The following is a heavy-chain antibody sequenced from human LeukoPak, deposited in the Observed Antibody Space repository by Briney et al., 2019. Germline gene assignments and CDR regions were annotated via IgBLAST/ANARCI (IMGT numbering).Heavy chain of an antibody. CDR1: GFTFSSYG. D-gene: IGHD3-22*01. V-gene: IGHV3-33*06. CDR3: AKTNYYDSGAYYFDY. Sequence: PGRSLRLSCAASGFTFSSYGMHWVRQAPGKGLEWVAVIWYDGSNKYYADSVKGRFTISRDNSKNTLYLQMNSLRAEDTAVYYCAKTNYYDSGAYYFDYWGQGTLVTVSS. CDR2: IWYDGSNK. J-gene: IGHJ4*02.